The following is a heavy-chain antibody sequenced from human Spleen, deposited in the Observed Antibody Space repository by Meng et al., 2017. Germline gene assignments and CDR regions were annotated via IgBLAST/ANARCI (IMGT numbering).Heavy chain of an antibody. CDR1: GPSFTVAW. V-gene: IGHV3-15*01. CDR2: IKRNSDGGTI. D-gene: IGHD6-13*01. J-gene: IGHJ4*02. Sequence: VVGSWGGWIKPGGSLRLSRVGSGPSFTVAWMSWVRQAPGKGLEWVGRIKRNSDGGTIDYAAPVKGRFTISRDDSKNTLYLQMDSLITEDTAVYFCATGAAAADHWGQGTLVTVSS. CDR3: ATGAAAADH.